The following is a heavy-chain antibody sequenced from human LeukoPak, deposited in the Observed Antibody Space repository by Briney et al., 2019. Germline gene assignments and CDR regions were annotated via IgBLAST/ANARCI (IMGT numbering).Heavy chain of an antibody. CDR2: INHSGST. V-gene: IGHV4-38-2*01. D-gene: IGHD6-13*01. CDR1: YYSISSGYY. CDR3: ARNLGYSSLDS. Sequence: SETLSLTCAVSYYSISSGYYWGWIRQPPGKGLEWIGSINHSGSTYYNPSLKSRATISVDTSKNQFSLKVRSVTAADTAMYYCARNLGYSSLDSWGQGTLVTVSS. J-gene: IGHJ4*02.